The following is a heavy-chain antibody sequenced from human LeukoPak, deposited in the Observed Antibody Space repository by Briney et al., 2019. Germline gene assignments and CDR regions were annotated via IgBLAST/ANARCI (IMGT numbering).Heavy chain of an antibody. CDR3: ARDLTDYGDPFDY. CDR2: IKQDGSEK. D-gene: IGHD4-17*01. J-gene: IGHJ4*02. CDR1: GFTFSSYW. V-gene: IGHV3-7*03. Sequence: GGSLRLSCAASGFTFSSYWMSWVRQAPGKGLEWVANIKQDGSEKYYVDSVKGRFTISRDNAKNSLYLQMNSLRAEDTAVYYCARDLTDYGDPFDYWGQGTLVTVSS.